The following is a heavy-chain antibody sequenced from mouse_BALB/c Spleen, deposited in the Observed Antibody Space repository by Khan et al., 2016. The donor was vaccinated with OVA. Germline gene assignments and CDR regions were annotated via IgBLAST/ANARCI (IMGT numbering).Heavy chain of an antibody. CDR1: GYTFTDFT. CDR3: TRGGGGNRFAY. J-gene: IGHJ3*01. CDR2: ISTYYGDA. Sequence: QVQLQQSGAELVRPGVSVKISCKGSGYTFTDFTMHWVKLSHAMSLEWIGVISTYYGDATYNQKFKDKATMTVDKSSSTAYMELARLTSEASAIYYVTRGGGGNRFAYWGQGTLVTVSA. V-gene: IGHV1S137*01. D-gene: IGHD2-13*01.